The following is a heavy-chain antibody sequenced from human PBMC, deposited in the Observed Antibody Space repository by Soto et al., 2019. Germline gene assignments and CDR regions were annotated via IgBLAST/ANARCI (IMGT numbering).Heavy chain of an antibody. CDR3: AKNPGYYYDSTGYHFDY. CDR1: GFTFSNYW. D-gene: IGHD3-22*01. CDR2: TKQDGNEK. Sequence: GSLRLSCAASGFTFSNYWMTWVRQAPGKGLEWVATTKQDGNEKYFVDSVKARFTISRDNAKSSLYLQMNSLKAEDTAVYYCAKNPGYYYDSTGYHFDYWGQGTLVTVSS. J-gene: IGHJ4*02. V-gene: IGHV3-7*01.